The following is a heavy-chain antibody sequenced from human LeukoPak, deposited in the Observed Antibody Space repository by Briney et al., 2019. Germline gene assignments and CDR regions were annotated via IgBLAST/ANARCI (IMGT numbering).Heavy chain of an antibody. D-gene: IGHD3-22*01. V-gene: IGHV4-34*01. CDR3: ARAGESSGYYQRPRFDY. J-gene: IGHJ4*02. CDR2: INHSGST. CDR1: GGSFSGYY. Sequence: PSETLSLTCAVYGGSFSGYYWSWIRQPPGKGLEWIGEINHSGSTNCNPSLKSRVTISVDTSKNQFSLKLSSVTAADTAVYYCARAGESSGYYQRPRFDYWGQGTLVTVSS.